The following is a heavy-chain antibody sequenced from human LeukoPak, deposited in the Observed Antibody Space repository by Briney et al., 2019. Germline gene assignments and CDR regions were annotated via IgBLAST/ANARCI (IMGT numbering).Heavy chain of an antibody. CDR1: GYTFTSYG. D-gene: IGHD6-19*01. V-gene: IGHV1-18*01. J-gene: IGHJ4*02. Sequence: GASVKVSCKASGYTFTSYGISWVRQAPGQGLESMGWISAYNGNTNYAQKLQGRVTMTTDTSTSTAYMELRSLRSDDTAVYYCARVRPGYSSGWDDYWGQGTLVTVSS. CDR2: ISAYNGNT. CDR3: ARVRPGYSSGWDDY.